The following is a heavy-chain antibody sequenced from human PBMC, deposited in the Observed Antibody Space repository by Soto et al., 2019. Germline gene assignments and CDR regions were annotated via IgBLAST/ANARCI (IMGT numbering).Heavy chain of an antibody. D-gene: IGHD3-10*01. CDR2: INGDGSGT. CDR1: GFTFSGSW. Sequence: EVQLVESGGGLVQPGGSLRLSCAASGFTFSGSWMHWVRQAPGKGLVWVSRINGDGSGTSYADFVKGRFTISRDDAKNQLVLKMNGQGAEDKAVYYCARGIFGSGTANDYWGQGTLVTVSS. V-gene: IGHV3-74*01. CDR3: ARGIFGSGTANDY. J-gene: IGHJ4*02.